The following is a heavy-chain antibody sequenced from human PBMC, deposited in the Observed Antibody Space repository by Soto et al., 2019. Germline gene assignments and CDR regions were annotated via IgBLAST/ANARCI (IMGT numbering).Heavy chain of an antibody. D-gene: IGHD1-26*01. Sequence: GGSLRLSCAAPGFSFRTYTMSWVRQAPGKGLEWLSVISGSGGSPSYADSVQGRFVISRDNARNTLYLHMNSLRAEDTAMYYCAKARCTTTDCYVPDYWGRGTLVTVSS. V-gene: IGHV3-23*01. CDR3: AKARCTTTDCYVPDY. J-gene: IGHJ4*02. CDR1: GFSFRTYT. CDR2: ISGSGGSP.